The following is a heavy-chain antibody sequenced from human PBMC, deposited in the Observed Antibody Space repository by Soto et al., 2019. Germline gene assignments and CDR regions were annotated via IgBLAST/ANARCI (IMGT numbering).Heavy chain of an antibody. V-gene: IGHV1-69*06. CDR2: IIPIFGTA. CDR1: GGTFSSYA. Sequence: QVQLVQSGAEGKKPGSSVKVSCKASGGTFSSYAISWVRQAPGQGLEWMGGIIPIFGTANYAQKFQGRVTITADKSTGTAYMELSSLRSEDTAVYYCAREGWDSSYYYYGMDVWGQGTTVTVSS. D-gene: IGHD1-26*01. CDR3: AREGWDSSYYYYGMDV. J-gene: IGHJ6*02.